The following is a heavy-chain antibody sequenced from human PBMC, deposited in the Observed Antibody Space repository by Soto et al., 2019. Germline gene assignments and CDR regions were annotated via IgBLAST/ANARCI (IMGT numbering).Heavy chain of an antibody. CDR2: ISSSGSTI. CDR3: ALNYYDSSGYYTYYYYGMDV. J-gene: IGHJ6*02. CDR1: GFTLSSYE. D-gene: IGHD3-22*01. V-gene: IGHV3-48*03. Sequence: GGSLRLSCAASGFTLSSYEMNWVRQAPGKGLEWVSYISSSGSTIYYADSVKGRFTISRDNAKNSLYLQMNSLRAEDTAVYYCALNYYDSSGYYTYYYYGMDVWGQGTTVTVSS.